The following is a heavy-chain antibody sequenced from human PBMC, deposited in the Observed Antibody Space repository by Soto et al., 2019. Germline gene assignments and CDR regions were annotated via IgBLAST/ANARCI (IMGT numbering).Heavy chain of an antibody. D-gene: IGHD3-22*01. J-gene: IGHJ4*02. CDR2: IYYSGST. CDR1: GGSIISGGYY. Sequence: SETLSLTCTFSGGSIISGGYYWSWIRQHPGKGLEWIGYIYYSGSTYYNPSLKSRVTISVDTSKNQFSLKLSSVTAADTAVYYCARGTDDSSGYYYGYWGQGTLVTVSS. CDR3: ARGTDDSSGYYYGY. V-gene: IGHV4-31*03.